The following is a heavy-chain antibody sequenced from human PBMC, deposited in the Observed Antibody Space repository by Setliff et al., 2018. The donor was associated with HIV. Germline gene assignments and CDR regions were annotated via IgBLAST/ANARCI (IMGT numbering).Heavy chain of an antibody. CDR2: ISPYDLSE. D-gene: IGHD2-15*01. V-gene: IGHV1-2*02. Sequence: ASVKVSCKASGDTFNNYAIGWVRQAPGQGPEWMGWISPYDLSERTSQRFRGRITMTRDTSINTAYLDLSGLTSDDTAVYYCARDSESVDVVVAATHFQHWGQGTQVTVSS. CDR3: ARDSESVDVVVAATHFQH. CDR1: GDTFNNYA. J-gene: IGHJ1*01.